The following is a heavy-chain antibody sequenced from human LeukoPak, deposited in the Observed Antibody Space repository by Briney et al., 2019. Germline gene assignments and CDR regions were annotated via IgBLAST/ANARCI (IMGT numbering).Heavy chain of an antibody. V-gene: IGHV3-23*01. D-gene: IGHD2-2*01. CDR2: ISGSGGST. CDR1: GFIFSNYA. Sequence: GGSLKLSCAAPGFIFSNYAMSWVRQAPGKGLEWVSTISGSGGSTYDADFVKGRFTISKDNSKNTQYLQMNSLRAEDTAVYYCAKPPCTSCYLFRMDVWCQGTTVTVSS. J-gene: IGHJ6*02. CDR3: AKPPCTSCYLFRMDV.